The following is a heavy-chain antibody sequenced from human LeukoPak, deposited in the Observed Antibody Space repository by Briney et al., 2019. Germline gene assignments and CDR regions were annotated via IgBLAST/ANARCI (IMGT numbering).Heavy chain of an antibody. D-gene: IGHD3-9*01. CDR1: GYTFTGYY. CDR3: RLVTTGDY. CDR2: INLRSGGT. J-gene: IGHJ4*02. Sequence: ASVKVSCKASGYTFTGYYMHWVRQAPGQGLEWMGRINLRSGGTNYAQKFQGRVTVTRDTSISTVYMELSRLRSDDTAVCYCRLVTTGDYWGQGTLVTVSS. V-gene: IGHV1-2*06.